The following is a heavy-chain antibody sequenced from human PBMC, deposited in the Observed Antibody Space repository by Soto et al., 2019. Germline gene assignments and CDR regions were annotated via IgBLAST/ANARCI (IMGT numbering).Heavy chain of an antibody. J-gene: IGHJ5*02. V-gene: IGHV3-30*18. CDR1: GFTFSSYG. CDR3: AKDGGSGYNNWFDP. Sequence: QVPLVESGGGVVQPGRSLRLSCAASGFTFSSYGMHWVRQAPGKGLEWVAVISYDGSNKYYADSVKGRFTISRDNSKNTLYLQMNSLRAEDTAVYYCAKDGGSGYNNWFDPWGQGTLVTVSS. CDR2: ISYDGSNK. D-gene: IGHD3-22*01.